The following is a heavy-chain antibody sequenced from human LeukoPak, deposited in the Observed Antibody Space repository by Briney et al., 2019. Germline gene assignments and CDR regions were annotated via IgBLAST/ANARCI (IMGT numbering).Heavy chain of an antibody. Sequence: PWGTLRLSCSASGFTFTTYDMNWVRQPPGKGLEWVSEIDDSGITTYYPDSMKGRFTISKNNAKNSLYVQMSSLRGEGTAVYYCARDAITTYSYAGDWGQGTLVTVCS. J-gene: IGHJ4*02. D-gene: IGHD5-18*01. CDR2: IDDSGITT. CDR1: GFTFTTYD. CDR3: ARDAITTYSYAGD. V-gene: IGHV3-48*03.